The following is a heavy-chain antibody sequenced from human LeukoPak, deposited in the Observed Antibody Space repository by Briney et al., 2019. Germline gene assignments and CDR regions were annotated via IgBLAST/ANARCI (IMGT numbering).Heavy chain of an antibody. J-gene: IGHJ4*02. CDR1: GGSISSGDYY. D-gene: IGHD6-13*01. CDR2: IYYSGST. Sequence: SETLSLTCTVSGGSISSGDYYWSWIRQPPGKGLEWIGYIYYSGSTYYNPSLKSRVTISVDTSKNQFSLKLSSVTAADTAVYYCARDLGAAGAPTWGQGTLVSVSS. CDR3: ARDLGAAGAPT. V-gene: IGHV4-30-4*01.